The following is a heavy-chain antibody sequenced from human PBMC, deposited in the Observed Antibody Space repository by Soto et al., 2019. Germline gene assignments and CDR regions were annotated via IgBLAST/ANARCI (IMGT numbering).Heavy chain of an antibody. J-gene: IGHJ6*02. D-gene: IGHD6-13*01. V-gene: IGHV3-30*18. CDR3: AKXSSSWYIYYGMDV. Sequence: QVQLVESGGGVVQPGRSLRLSCAASGFTFSSYGMHWVRQAPGKGLEWVAVISYDGSNKYYADSVKGRFTISRDNSKNTLYLQMNSLRAEDTAVYYCAKXSSSWYIYYGMDVWGQGTTVTVSS. CDR1: GFTFSSYG. CDR2: ISYDGSNK.